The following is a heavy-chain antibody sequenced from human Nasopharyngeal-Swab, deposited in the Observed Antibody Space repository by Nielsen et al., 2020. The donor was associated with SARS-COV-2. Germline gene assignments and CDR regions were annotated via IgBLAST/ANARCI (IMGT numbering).Heavy chain of an antibody. CDR1: GYTFTSYA. J-gene: IGHJ4*02. D-gene: IGHD3-22*01. V-gene: IGHV1-18*01. CDR3: AREVVSTMIVVVQRHFDY. CDR2: ISAYNGNT. Sequence: ASVKVSCKASGYTFTSYAMHWVRQAPGQRLEWMGWISAYNGNTNYAQKLQGRVTMTTDTSTSTAYMELRSLRSDDTAVYYCAREVVSTMIVVVQRHFDYWGQGTLVTVSS.